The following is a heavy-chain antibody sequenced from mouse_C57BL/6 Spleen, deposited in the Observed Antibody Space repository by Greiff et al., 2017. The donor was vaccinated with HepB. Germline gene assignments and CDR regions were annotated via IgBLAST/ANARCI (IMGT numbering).Heavy chain of an antibody. CDR2: IYPGDGDT. J-gene: IGHJ2*01. Sequence: QVQLQQSGPELVKPGASVKISCKASGYAFSSSWMNWVKQRPGKGLEWIGRIYPGDGDTNYNGKFKGKATLTADKSSSTAYMQLSSLTSEDSAVYFCARRVDYGSSYGYFDYWGQGTTLTVSS. CDR3: ARRVDYGSSYGYFDY. CDR1: GYAFSSSW. D-gene: IGHD1-1*01. V-gene: IGHV1-82*01.